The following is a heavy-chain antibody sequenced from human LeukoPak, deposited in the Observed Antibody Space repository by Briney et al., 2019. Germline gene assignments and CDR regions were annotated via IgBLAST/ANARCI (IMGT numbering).Heavy chain of an antibody. V-gene: IGHV4-31*03. J-gene: IGHJ5*02. CDR1: GGSISSGGYY. CDR3: ARTVGSSTRYNWFDP. D-gene: IGHD2-2*01. Sequence: PSQTLSLTCTVSGGSISSGGYYWSWIRQHPGKGLEWIGYIYYCGSTYYNPSLKSRVTISVDTSKDQFSLKLSSVTAADTAVYYCARTVGSSTRYNWFDPWGQGTLVTVSS. CDR2: IYYCGST.